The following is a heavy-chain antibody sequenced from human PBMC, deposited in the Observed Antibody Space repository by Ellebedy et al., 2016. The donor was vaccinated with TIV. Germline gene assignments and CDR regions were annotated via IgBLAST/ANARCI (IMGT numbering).Heavy chain of an antibody. CDR1: GGSISSSSYY. J-gene: IGHJ4*02. V-gene: IGHV4-39*07. CDR3: ARLGYYGSGSYYNAGGYYFDY. Sequence: SETLSLXCTVSGGSISSSSYYWGWIRQPPGKGLEWIGSIYYSGSTYYNPSLKSRVTISVDTSKNQFSLKLSSVTAADTAVYYCARLGYYGSGSYYNAGGYYFDYWGQGTLVTVSS. D-gene: IGHD3-10*01. CDR2: IYYSGST.